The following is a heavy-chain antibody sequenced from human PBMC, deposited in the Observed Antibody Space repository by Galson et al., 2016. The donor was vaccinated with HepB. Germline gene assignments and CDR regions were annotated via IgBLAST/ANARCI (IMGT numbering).Heavy chain of an antibody. J-gene: IGHJ6*02. CDR3: ASPQGVVAHVMDV. D-gene: IGHD2-15*01. V-gene: IGHV3-11*01. CDR2: ISSSGSTI. CDR1: GFTFSDYY. Sequence: SLRLSCAASGFTFSDYYMSWIRQAPGKGLEWVSYISSSGSTISYADSVKGRFTVSRDNAKNSLYLQMNSLRAEDTAGYYCASPQGVVAHVMDVWGQGTTVTVSS.